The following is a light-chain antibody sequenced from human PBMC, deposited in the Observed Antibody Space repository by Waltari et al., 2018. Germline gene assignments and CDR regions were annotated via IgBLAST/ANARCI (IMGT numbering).Light chain of an antibody. CDR1: QSVSRA. CDR2: GAS. CDR3: QHYLRFPVT. V-gene: IGKV3-20*01. J-gene: IGKJ1*01. Sequence: IVLAQSPGTLSVCLGGSATLSCRTSQSVSRALAWYQQKPGKAPRLLIYGASNMATGIPDRFSGSGSGTDFSLTISSLEPEDFAVYYCQHYLRFPVTFGQGTKVEVK.